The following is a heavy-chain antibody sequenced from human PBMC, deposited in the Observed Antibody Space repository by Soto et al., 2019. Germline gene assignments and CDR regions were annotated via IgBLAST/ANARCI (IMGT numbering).Heavy chain of an antibody. Sequence: QITLKESGPTLVKPTQTLTLTCTFSGFSLSTSGVGVGWIRQPPGKALEWLALIYWDDDKRYSPSLKSRLTITKDTSKNQVVLTMTNMDPVDTATYYCRLTFNVVVTKGDYFDYWGQGTLVTVSS. V-gene: IGHV2-5*02. CDR2: IYWDDDK. D-gene: IGHD3-22*01. CDR3: RLTFNVVVTKGDYFDY. J-gene: IGHJ4*02. CDR1: GFSLSTSGVG.